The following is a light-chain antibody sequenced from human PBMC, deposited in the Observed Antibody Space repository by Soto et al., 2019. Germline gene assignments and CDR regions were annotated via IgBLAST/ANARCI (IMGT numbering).Light chain of an antibody. CDR2: GAS. V-gene: IGKV3-15*01. CDR3: QEYNNWPPGKYT. J-gene: IGKJ2*01. Sequence: EIMMTQSPATLSVSPGERATLSCRASQSVSSNLAWYQQKPGQAPRLLIYGASTRATGIPARFSGSGSGTEFTLTISSLLSEDYAVYSCQEYNNWPPGKYTFGQGTNVDIK. CDR1: QSVSSN.